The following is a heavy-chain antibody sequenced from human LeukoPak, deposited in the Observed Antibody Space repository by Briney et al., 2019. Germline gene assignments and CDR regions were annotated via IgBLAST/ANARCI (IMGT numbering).Heavy chain of an antibody. CDR2: ISSSGRYI. Sequence: PWGSLRLSCAASRFTFRSYTTNWVRQAPGKGLEWVSSISSSGRYIYYADSVKGRFTISRDNTKNSLYLQMNSLRAEDTAVYYCARDLDGGTSVFAYWGQGTLVTVSS. D-gene: IGHD4-23*01. CDR1: RFTFRSYT. V-gene: IGHV3-21*01. J-gene: IGHJ4*02. CDR3: ARDLDGGTSVFAY.